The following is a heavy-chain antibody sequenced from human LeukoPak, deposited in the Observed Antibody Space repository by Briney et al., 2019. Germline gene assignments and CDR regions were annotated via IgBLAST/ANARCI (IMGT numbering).Heavy chain of an antibody. CDR1: GFTFNKYG. CDR2: ISTSGGTYT. CDR3: ARDSIFDY. V-gene: IGHV3-21*01. D-gene: IGHD3-3*01. Sequence: GGSLRLSCAASGFTFNKYGMNWVRQAPGKALEWVSSISTSGGTYTYYADSVKGRFTISRDNAKNSLFLQMDSLRAEDTAAYYCARDSIFDYWGQGTLVTVSS. J-gene: IGHJ4*02.